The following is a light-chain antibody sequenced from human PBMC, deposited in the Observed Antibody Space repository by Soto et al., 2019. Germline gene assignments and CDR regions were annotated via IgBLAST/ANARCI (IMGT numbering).Light chain of an antibody. V-gene: IGLV3-1*01. CDR1: KLGDKY. J-gene: IGLJ1*01. CDR3: QAWDSSCYV. Sequence: SYELTQPPSVSVSPGQTASITCSGDKLGDKYACWYQQKPGQSPVLVIYQDSKRPSGIPERFSGSNSGNTATLTISGTQAMDEADYYCQAWDSSCYVLGTGTKVTVL. CDR2: QDS.